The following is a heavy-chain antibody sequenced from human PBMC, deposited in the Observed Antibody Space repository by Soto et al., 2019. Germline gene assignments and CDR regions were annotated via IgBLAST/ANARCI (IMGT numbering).Heavy chain of an antibody. Sequence: ASVKVSCKASGYTFTSYYMHWVRQAPGQGLEWMGVINPSGGSTSYAQKFQGRVTMTRDTSTSTVHMELSSLRSEDTAVYYCASVYRREIAAPHTFDPWGQGTLVTVSS. CDR3: ASVYRREIAAPHTFDP. CDR1: GYTFTSYY. J-gene: IGHJ5*02. V-gene: IGHV1-46*01. CDR2: INPSGGST. D-gene: IGHD6-25*01.